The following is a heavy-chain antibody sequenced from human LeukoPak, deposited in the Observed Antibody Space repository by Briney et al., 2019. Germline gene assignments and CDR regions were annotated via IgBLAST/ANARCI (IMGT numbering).Heavy chain of an antibody. V-gene: IGHV4-34*01. CDR3: AXXXXXXXXXXXXSXYSPKPIYFDY. Sequence: SETLSLTCAVYGGSFSGYYWSWIRQPPGKGLEWIGEINHSGSTNYNPSLKSRVTISVDTSKKQFSLKLSALAAPDQAVFYWAXXXXXXXXXXXXSXYSPKPIYFDYWGQGTLVTVSS. CDR1: GGSFSGYY. J-gene: IGHJ4*02. CDR2: INHSGST. D-gene: IGHD2-15*01.